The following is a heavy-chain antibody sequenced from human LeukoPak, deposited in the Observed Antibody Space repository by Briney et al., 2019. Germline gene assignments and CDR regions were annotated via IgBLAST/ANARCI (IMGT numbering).Heavy chain of an antibody. V-gene: IGHV4-30-4*08. D-gene: IGHD3-3*01. J-gene: IGHJ6*03. CDR3: VRLNSIFGVITAENYHYMDV. CDR1: GVSISSGDYY. Sequence: SETLSLTCTVSGVSISSGDYYWSWIRQPPGKGLEWIGYIYYSGSTYYNPSLKSRVSISVDTSKNQFSLKLSSVTAADTAVYYCVRLNSIFGVITAENYHYMDVWGKGTTVTVSS. CDR2: IYYSGST.